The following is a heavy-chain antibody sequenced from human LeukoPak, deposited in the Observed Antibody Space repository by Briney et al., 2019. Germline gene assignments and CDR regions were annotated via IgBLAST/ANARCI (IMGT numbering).Heavy chain of an antibody. J-gene: IGHJ6*04. CDR3: ASSSRYCGGDCYSWYYGMDV. CDR2: IYHNGST. CDR1: GGSIISSNW. D-gene: IGHD2-21*02. Sequence: PGTLSLTCAVSGGSIISSNWWSSVRQPPGKGLEWIGEIYHNGSTNYNPSLKSRVTISVDKSKNQFSLKLSSVTAADTAVYYCASSSRYCGGDCYSWYYGMDVWGKGTTVTVSS. V-gene: IGHV4-4*03.